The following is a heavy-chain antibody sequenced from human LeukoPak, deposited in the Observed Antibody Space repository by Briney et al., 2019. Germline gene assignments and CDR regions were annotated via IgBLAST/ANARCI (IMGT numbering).Heavy chain of an antibody. J-gene: IGHJ4*02. CDR3: ARSRWEFDWTKYYFDY. CDR2: INPSGGST. D-gene: IGHD3-9*01. CDR1: GYTFTSYY. Sequence: ASVKVSCKASGYTFTSYYMHWVRQAPGQGLEWMGIINPSGGSTSYAQEFQGRVTMTRDTSTSTVYMELSSLRSEDTAVYYCARSRWEFDWTKYYFDYWGQGTLVTVSS. V-gene: IGHV1-46*01.